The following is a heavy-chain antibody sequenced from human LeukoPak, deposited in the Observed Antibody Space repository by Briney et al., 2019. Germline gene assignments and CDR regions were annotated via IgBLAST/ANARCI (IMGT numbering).Heavy chain of an antibody. V-gene: IGHV4-39*01. CDR2: IYYSGST. Sequence: QPSETLSLTCTVSGDSISSSSYYWDWIRQPPGKGLEWIGSIYYSGSTYFNPSLKSRVTISVDTSKNQFSLKLSSVTAADTAVYYCARRNRYCSSTSCFDPWGQGTLVTVSS. CDR1: GDSISSSSYY. J-gene: IGHJ5*02. D-gene: IGHD2-2*01. CDR3: ARRNRYCSSTSCFDP.